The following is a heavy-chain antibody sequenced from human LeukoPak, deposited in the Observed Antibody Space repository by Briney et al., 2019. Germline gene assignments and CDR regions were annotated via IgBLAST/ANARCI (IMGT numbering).Heavy chain of an antibody. V-gene: IGHV3-64*04. CDR3: ARDEQSIAAAPSGY. CDR2: ISSNGGST. Sequence: GGSLRLPCSASGFTFSSYAMHWVRQAPGKGLEYVSAISSNGGSTYYADSVKGRFTISRDNSKNTLYLQMNSLRAEDTAVYYCARDEQSIAAAPSGYWGQGTLVTVSS. D-gene: IGHD6-13*01. CDR1: GFTFSSYA. J-gene: IGHJ4*02.